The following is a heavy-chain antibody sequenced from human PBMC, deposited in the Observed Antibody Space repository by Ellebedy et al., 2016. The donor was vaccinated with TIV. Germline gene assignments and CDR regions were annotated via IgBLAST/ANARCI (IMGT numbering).Heavy chain of an antibody. CDR2: INPNSGGR. CDR1: GYAFSNYD. V-gene: IGHV1-2*02. D-gene: IGHD6-13*01. J-gene: IGHJ4*02. Sequence: ASVKVSCKTSGYAFSNYDIHWVRQAPGQGLEWMGWINPNSGGRDSAQKFQGRVTMTRDTSINTAYMGLSRLTSDDTAVYYCARPGGYSSSWFTFAYWGQGSLVTVSS. CDR3: ARPGGYSSSWFTFAY.